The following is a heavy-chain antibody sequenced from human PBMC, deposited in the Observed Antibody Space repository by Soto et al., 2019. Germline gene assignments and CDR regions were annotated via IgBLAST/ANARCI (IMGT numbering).Heavy chain of an antibody. J-gene: IGHJ3*02. CDR2: ITSASDYI. CDR1: GFMFTKST. CDR3: ARVGTGSSTPLDI. V-gene: IGHV3-21*01. Sequence: GGSLRLSCVASGFMFTKSTMNWVRQAPGKELEWVSSITSASDYIFYADSVKGRFTISRDNANNSLYLQMNSLRAEDTAVYYCARVGTGSSTPLDIWGHGTMVTVSS. D-gene: IGHD3-9*01.